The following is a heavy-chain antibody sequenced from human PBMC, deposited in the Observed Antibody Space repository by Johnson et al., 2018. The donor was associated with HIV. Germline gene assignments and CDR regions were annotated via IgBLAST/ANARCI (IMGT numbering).Heavy chain of an antibody. J-gene: IGHJ3*02. CDR2: IQYEGDTK. CDR1: GFSFSSYG. Sequence: QVQLVESGGGVVQPGGSLRLSCAASGFSFSSYGMHWVRQAPGKGLEWVAFIQYEGDTKDYADSVKGRFTISRDNSKNTLYLQMNSLRAEDTAVYYCASWHGDYGNAFDIWGQGTMVTVSS. CDR3: ASWHGDYGNAFDI. D-gene: IGHD4-17*01. V-gene: IGHV3-30*02.